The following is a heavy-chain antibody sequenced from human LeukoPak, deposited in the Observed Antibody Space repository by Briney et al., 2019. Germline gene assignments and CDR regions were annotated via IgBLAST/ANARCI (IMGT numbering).Heavy chain of an antibody. D-gene: IGHD1-7*01. CDR1: GFTFSSYW. V-gene: IGHV3-74*01. CDR3: VKDLGGNYDY. J-gene: IGHJ4*02. Sequence: GGSLRLSCAASGFTFSSYWIHWVRQVPGKGLVWVSRIDYDGSITNYADSVKGRFTISRDNARNTLYLQMNSLRVDDTAVYYCVKDLGGNYDYWGQGTLVTVSS. CDR2: IDYDGSIT.